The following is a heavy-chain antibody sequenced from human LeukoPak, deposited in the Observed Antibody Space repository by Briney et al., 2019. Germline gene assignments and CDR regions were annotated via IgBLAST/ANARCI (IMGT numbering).Heavy chain of an antibody. Sequence: GGSLRLSCAASGFTFRDSYMSWIRQAPGKGLEYISYISSSGSTIYYADSVKGRFTLSRDNAKNSLSLEMNSLRAKEMAVYYCARGKYSFDYWGQGTLVPVSS. J-gene: IGHJ4*02. CDR3: ARGKYSFDY. V-gene: IGHV3-11*01. CDR2: ISSSGSTI. D-gene: IGHD2/OR15-2a*01. CDR1: GFTFRDSY.